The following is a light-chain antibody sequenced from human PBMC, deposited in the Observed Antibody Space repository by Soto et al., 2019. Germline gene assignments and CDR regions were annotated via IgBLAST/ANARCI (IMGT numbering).Light chain of an antibody. Sequence: DIQMTQSPSTLSASVGDRVTITCRASLSISSWWAWYQQKPGKAPKLLIYRASSLQSGDPSRFSGSGTGTECTLTISSRQPDDFATYYCQQYNSYSLTFGGGTKVEIK. CDR1: LSISSW. V-gene: IGKV1-5*03. CDR3: QQYNSYSLT. CDR2: RAS. J-gene: IGKJ4*01.